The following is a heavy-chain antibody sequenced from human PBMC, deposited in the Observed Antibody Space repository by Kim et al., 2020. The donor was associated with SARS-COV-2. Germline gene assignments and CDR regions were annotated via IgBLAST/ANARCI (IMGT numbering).Heavy chain of an antibody. J-gene: IGHJ4*02. Sequence: GGSLRLSCAASGFMFSTYVMSWIRQAPGKGLEWVSVISGSGERTSYADSVKGRFTISRDNSKNTLYLQMNSLRAEDTAVYYCAKDNPPYYYDSSALPADYWGQGTLVTVSS. CDR3: AKDNPPYYYDSSALPADY. CDR1: GFMFSTYV. D-gene: IGHD3-22*01. V-gene: IGHV3-23*01. CDR2: ISGSGERT.